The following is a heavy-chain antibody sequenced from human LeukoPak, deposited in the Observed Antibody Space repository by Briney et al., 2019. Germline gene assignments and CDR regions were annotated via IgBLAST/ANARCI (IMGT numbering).Heavy chain of an antibody. J-gene: IGHJ4*02. D-gene: IGHD3-10*01. CDR1: GFTFSSYA. CDR2: ISYDGSNK. Sequence: GGSLRLSCAASGFTFSSYAMHWVRQAPGEGLGWVAVISYDGSNKYYADSVKGRFTISRDNSKNTLYLQMNSLRAEDTAVYYCAKGEGYYGSGSFDYWGQGTLVTVSS. V-gene: IGHV3-30*04. CDR3: AKGEGYYGSGSFDY.